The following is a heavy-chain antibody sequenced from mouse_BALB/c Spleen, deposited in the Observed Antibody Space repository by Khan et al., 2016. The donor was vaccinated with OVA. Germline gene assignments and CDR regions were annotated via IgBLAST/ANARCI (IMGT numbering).Heavy chain of an antibody. CDR2: ISSGGTYT. D-gene: IGHD1-1*01. CDR3: AGPPSTTVVAKYCWFFDD. J-gene: IGHJ1*01. V-gene: IGHV5-9-3*01. CDR1: GFTFSSYA. Sequence: EVQLVESGGGLVKPGGSLKLSCAASGFTFSSYAMSWVRQTPEKRLEWVATISSGGTYTYYPDSVKGRFTISRDNAKNTLYLQMSSLRSEDTAMSYCAGPPSTTVVAKYCWFFDDWGAGTTVTVST.